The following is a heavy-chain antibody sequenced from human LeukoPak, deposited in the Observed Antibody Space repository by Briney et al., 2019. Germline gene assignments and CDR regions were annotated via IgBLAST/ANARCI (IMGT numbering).Heavy chain of an antibody. CDR2: IFYSGST. D-gene: IGHD2-2*01. V-gene: IGHV4-39*07. CDR3: ARGDCSSTICYSPMDV. CDR1: GGSISSSSYY. J-gene: IGHJ6*03. Sequence: SETLSLTCTVSGGSISSSSYYWGWIRQPPGKGLEWIGNIFYSGSTYYSPSLKSRVTISVDTSKNQFSLKVSSVTAADTAVYYCARGDCSSTICYSPMDVWGTGTTVTVSS.